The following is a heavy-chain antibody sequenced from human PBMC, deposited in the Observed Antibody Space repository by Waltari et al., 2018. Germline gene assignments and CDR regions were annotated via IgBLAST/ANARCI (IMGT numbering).Heavy chain of an antibody. D-gene: IGHD3-10*01. J-gene: IGHJ2*01. CDR1: DGAISIFY. CDR2: ISTTGGT. Sequence: QVQLLQSGPGLVKPSETLSLTCTVSDGAISIFYWTWIRQPPGKGPEWIGCISTTGGTNYNPSLQSRVSFSVDTSKNQFSLRLTSVTAADTALYYCARDTGGWFYDVWGRGSLVTVSA. CDR3: ARDTGGWFYDV. V-gene: IGHV4-59*01.